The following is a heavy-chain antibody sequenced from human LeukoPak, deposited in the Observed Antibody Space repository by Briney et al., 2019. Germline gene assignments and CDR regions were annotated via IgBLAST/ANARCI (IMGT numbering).Heavy chain of an antibody. J-gene: IGHJ6*02. CDR2: ISWNSGSI. V-gene: IGHV3-9*01. Sequence: GRSLRLSCAASGFTFDDYATHWVRQAPGKGLEWVSGISWNSGSIGYADSVKGRFTISRDNAKNSLYLQMNSLRAEDTALYYCAKDMGPTYYYDSSGSNYYYYYGMDVWGQGTTVTVSS. CDR3: AKDMGPTYYYDSSGSNYYYYYGMDV. D-gene: IGHD3-22*01. CDR1: GFTFDDYA.